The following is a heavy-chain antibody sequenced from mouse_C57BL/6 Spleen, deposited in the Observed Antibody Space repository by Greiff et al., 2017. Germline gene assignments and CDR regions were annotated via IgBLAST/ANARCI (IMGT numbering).Heavy chain of an antibody. Sequence: QVQLQQPGAELVMPGASVKLSCKASGYTFTSYWMHWVKQRPGQGLEWIGEIDPSDSYTNYNQKFKGKYTLTVDKSSSTAYMQLSSLTSEDSAVYYCVFTTVVVDYWGQGTTLTVSS. CDR3: VFTTVVVDY. V-gene: IGHV1-69*01. J-gene: IGHJ2*01. D-gene: IGHD1-1*01. CDR1: GYTFTSYW. CDR2: IDPSDSYT.